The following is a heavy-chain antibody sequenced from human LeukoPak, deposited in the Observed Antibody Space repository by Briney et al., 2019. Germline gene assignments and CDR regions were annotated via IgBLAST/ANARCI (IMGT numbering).Heavy chain of an antibody. D-gene: IGHD1-26*01. J-gene: IGHJ4*02. V-gene: IGHV3-48*01. CDR2: ISATGGTI. Sequence: GGSLRLSCTASGFTFSTYSMNWVRQAPGKGLEWVSYISATGGTIYYADSVKGRFTISRDNSKNTLYLQMNSLRAEDTAVYYCATYPKRETWETLDHWGQGTLVTVSS. CDR3: ATYPKRETWETLDH. CDR1: GFTFSTYS.